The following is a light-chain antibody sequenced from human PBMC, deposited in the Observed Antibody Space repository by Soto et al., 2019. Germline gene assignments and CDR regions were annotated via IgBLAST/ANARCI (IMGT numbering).Light chain of an antibody. CDR2: EAT. J-gene: IGLJ2*01. CDR3: CSYVGSRAVV. CDR1: ATDLGSYGL. V-gene: IGLV2-23*01. Sequence: QSALTQPASVSGSPGQSITISCSGTATDLGSYGLVSWYQHHPGKAPKLIIYEATKRPSGVSDRFSGSKSGTTASLTISDLQAEDEADYYCCSYVGSRAVVFGGGTKVTVL.